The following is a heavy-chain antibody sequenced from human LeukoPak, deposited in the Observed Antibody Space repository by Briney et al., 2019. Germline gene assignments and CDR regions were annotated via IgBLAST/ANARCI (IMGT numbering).Heavy chain of an antibody. CDR1: GGTFSSYA. CDR3: AREESGSYIDY. CDR2: IIPIFGIA. Sequence: SVKVSCKASGGTFSSYAISWVRQAPGQGLEWMGRIIPIFGIANYAQKFQGRVTITADKSTSAAYMELSSLRSEDTAVYYCAREESGSYIDYWGQGTLVTVSS. V-gene: IGHV1-69*04. J-gene: IGHJ4*02. D-gene: IGHD1-26*01.